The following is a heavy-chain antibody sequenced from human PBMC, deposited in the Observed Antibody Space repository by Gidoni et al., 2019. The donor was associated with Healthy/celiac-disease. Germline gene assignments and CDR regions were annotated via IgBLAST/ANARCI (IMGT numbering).Heavy chain of an antibody. D-gene: IGHD6-13*01. V-gene: IGHV3-13*05. CDR2: MGTAGDP. Sequence: EVQLVESGGGLVQPGGSLRLSCAASGFTFSSYDMHWVRQATGKGLEWVSAMGTAGDPYYPGSVKGRFTISRENAKNSLYLQMNSLRAGDTAVYYCARGLGASIAAAGDYFDYWGQGTLVTVSS. CDR3: ARGLGASIAAAGDYFDY. CDR1: GFTFSSYD. J-gene: IGHJ4*02.